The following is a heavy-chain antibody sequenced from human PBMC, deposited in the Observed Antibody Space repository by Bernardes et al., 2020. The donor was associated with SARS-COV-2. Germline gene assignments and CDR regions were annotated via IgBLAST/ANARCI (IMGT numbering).Heavy chain of an antibody. D-gene: IGHD6-6*01. CDR1: GYSFTSHW. CDR3: ARRGRETEPFLVGPIGAFDI. J-gene: IGHJ3*02. V-gene: IGHV5-51*01. Sequence: GESLKISCQASGYSFTSHWIGWVRQMPGKGLEWMGIIFPDDSDTRYSPSFQGRVTISVDKSINTAYLHWSSLEASDTAMYYCARRGRETEPFLVGPIGAFDIWGHGTMVIVSS. CDR2: IFPDDSDT.